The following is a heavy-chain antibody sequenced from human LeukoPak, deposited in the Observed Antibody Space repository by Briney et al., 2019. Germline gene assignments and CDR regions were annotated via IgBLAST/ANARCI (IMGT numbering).Heavy chain of an antibody. CDR2: IFYSGST. CDR3: AKSNGYGLVDI. J-gene: IGHJ3*02. V-gene: IGHV4-34*12. CDR1: GGSFSGYY. Sequence: PSETLSLTCAVYGGSFSGYYWSWIRQPPGKGLEWIGNIFYSGSTYYSPSLRSRVTISLDTSRKQFSLTLNSLTAGDTAVYYCAKSNGYGLVDIWGQGTMVTVSS. D-gene: IGHD3-10*01.